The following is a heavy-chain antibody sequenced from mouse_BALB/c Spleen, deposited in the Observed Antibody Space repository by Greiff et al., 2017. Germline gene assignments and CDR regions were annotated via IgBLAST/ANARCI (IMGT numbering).Heavy chain of an antibody. CDR1: GFTFTVYY. J-gene: IGHJ2*01. Sequence: EVKLVESGGGLVQPGGSLRLSCATSGFTFTVYYLSWVRQPPGKALEWLGFIRNKANGYTTEYSASVKGRFTISRDNSQSILYLQMNTLRAEDSATYYCARDGSYFDYWGQGTTLTVSS. CDR3: ARDGSYFDY. V-gene: IGHV7-3*02. CDR2: IRNKANGYTT.